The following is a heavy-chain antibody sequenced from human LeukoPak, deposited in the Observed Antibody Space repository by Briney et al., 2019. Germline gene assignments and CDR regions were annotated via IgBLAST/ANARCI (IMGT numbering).Heavy chain of an antibody. CDR2: IIPIFSTA. Sequence: ASVKVSCKASGGTFSSYAISWVRQAPGQGLEWMGGIIPIFSTANYAQKFQGRVTITADESTSTAYMELSSLRSEDTAVYYCARGSQLLFRSYYYMDVWGKGTTVTVSS. CDR3: ARGSQLLFRSYYYMDV. J-gene: IGHJ6*03. D-gene: IGHD2-2*01. CDR1: GGTFSSYA. V-gene: IGHV1-69*13.